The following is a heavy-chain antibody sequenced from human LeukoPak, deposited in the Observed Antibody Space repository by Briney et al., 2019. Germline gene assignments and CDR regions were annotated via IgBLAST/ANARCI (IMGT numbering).Heavy chain of an antibody. CDR2: LYSGGST. CDR3: EREGRDTDGYLDY. J-gene: IGHJ4*02. Sequence: GGSLRLSCAASGFTVSSNYVSWVRQAPGKGLEWVSSLYSGGSTYYADSVKGRFTISRDNSKNTLYLQMNSLRAEDTAVYYCEREGRDTDGYLDYWGQGTLVTVSS. V-gene: IGHV3-53*01. CDR1: GFTVSSNY. D-gene: IGHD5-18*01.